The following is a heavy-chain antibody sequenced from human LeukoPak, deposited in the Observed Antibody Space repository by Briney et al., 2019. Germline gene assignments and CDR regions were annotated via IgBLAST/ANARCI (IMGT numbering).Heavy chain of an antibody. Sequence: GGSLRLSCAASGFTFSSYEMNWVRQAPGKGLEWVSYISDSGSTIYYADSVKGRFTFSRDNAKNSLYLQMNSLRVEDSAVYYCARNRDWAFDYWGQGSLVTVSS. CDR1: GFTFSSYE. CDR2: ISDSGSTI. V-gene: IGHV3-48*03. CDR3: ARNRDWAFDY. J-gene: IGHJ4*02. D-gene: IGHD2-21*02.